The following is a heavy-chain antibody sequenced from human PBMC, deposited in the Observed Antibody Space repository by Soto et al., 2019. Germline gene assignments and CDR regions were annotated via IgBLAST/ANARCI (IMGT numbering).Heavy chain of an antibody. CDR3: SRGGLDYYASSGYYY. CDR1: GYTFTGYY. Sequence: ASVKVSCKASGYTFTGYYMHWVGQAPGQGVEGMGWINPNSGGTNYAQKVQGWGTMTTDTSISTAYMELSRLISDDTAVYYCSRGGLDYYASSGYYYWGQGTLVTVSS. V-gene: IGHV1-2*04. J-gene: IGHJ4*02. D-gene: IGHD3-22*01. CDR2: INPNSGGT.